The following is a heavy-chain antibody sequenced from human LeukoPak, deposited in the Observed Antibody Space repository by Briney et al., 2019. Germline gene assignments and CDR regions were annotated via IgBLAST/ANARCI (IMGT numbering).Heavy chain of an antibody. D-gene: IGHD6-19*01. J-gene: IGHJ4*02. CDR2: IYAGGST. V-gene: IGHV3-66*01. Sequence: GGSLRLSCAASGFTVSDNSMSWVRQAPGKGLEWVSIIYAGGSTHYADSVKGRFTISRDNSKNTLFLQMNSLRAEDTAVYYCARDLPAVAGRGYFDYWGQGTLVTVSS. CDR1: GFTVSDNS. CDR3: ARDLPAVAGRGYFDY.